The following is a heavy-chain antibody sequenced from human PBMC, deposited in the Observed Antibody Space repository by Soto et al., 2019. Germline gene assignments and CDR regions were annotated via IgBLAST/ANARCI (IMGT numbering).Heavy chain of an antibody. J-gene: IGHJ6*02. CDR3: ARDYYDSSGHAYGMDV. V-gene: IGHV3-21*01. D-gene: IGHD3-22*01. CDR2: ISSSSSYI. CDR1: GFTFSSYS. Sequence: GGSLRLSCAASGFTFSSYSMNWVRQAPGKGLEWVSSISSSSSYIYYADSVKGRFTISRDNAKNSLYLQMNSLRAEDTAVYYCARDYYDSSGHAYGMDVWGQGTTVTVSS.